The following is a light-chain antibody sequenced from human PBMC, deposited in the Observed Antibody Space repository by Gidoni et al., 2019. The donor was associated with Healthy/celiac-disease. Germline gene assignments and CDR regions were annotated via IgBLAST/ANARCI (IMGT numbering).Light chain of an antibody. CDR3: QQSYSTPYT. V-gene: IGKV1-39*01. CDR1: QSISNH. Sequence: DIQMTQSPSSLSASVGDRVTITCRASQSISNHLNWYQQKSGKAPKLLMYAASSLHSGVPSRFSGSGSGTDFTLTISSLQPEDFATYYCQQSYSTPYTSGQGTKLEIK. J-gene: IGKJ2*01. CDR2: AAS.